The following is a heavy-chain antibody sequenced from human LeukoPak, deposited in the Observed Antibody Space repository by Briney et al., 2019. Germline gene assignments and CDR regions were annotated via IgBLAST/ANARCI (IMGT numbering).Heavy chain of an antibody. J-gene: IGHJ4*02. Sequence: GGSLRLSCAASGFTFSSYAMSWVRQAPGKGLEWVSVIYSGGSTYYADSVKGRFTISRDNSKNTLYLQMNSLRAEDTAVYYCASWVVSGYRDYWGQGTLVTVSS. D-gene: IGHD3-10*01. V-gene: IGHV3-66*01. CDR2: IYSGGST. CDR3: ASWVVSGYRDY. CDR1: GFTFSSYA.